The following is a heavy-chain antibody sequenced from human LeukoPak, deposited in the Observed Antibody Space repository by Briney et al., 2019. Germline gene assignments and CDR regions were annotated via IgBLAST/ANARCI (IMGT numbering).Heavy chain of an antibody. V-gene: IGHV4-34*01. CDR1: GGSFSGYY. Sequence: MTSETLSLTCAVYGGSFSGYYWSWIRQPPGKGLEWIGEINHSGSTNYNPSLKSRVTISVDTSKNQFSLKLSSVTAADTAVYYCARESNDYVWGSYRHNWFDPWGQGTLVTVSS. D-gene: IGHD3-16*02. CDR2: INHSGST. J-gene: IGHJ5*02. CDR3: ARESNDYVWGSYRHNWFDP.